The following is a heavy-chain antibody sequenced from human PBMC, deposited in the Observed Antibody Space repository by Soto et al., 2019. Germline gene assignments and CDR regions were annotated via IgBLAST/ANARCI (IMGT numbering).Heavy chain of an antibody. CDR1: GYTFTSYA. Sequence: ASVKVSCKASGYTFTSYAMHWVRQAPGQRLEWMGWINAGNGNTKYSQKFQGRVTITRDTSASTAYMELSSPRSEDTAVYYCASLSFAVFTYGMDVWGQGTTVTVSS. J-gene: IGHJ6*02. CDR3: ASLSFAVFTYGMDV. CDR2: INAGNGNT. D-gene: IGHD3-16*01. V-gene: IGHV1-3*01.